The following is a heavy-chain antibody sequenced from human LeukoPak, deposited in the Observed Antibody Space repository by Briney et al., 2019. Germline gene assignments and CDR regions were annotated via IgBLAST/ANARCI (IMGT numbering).Heavy chain of an antibody. Sequence: SVKVSCKASGGTFSSYAISWVRQAPGQGLEWMGGIIPIFGTANYAQKFQGRVTITTDESTSTAYMELSSLRSEDTAVYYCARALMIEPLAPFDYYYMDVWGNGTTVTVSS. D-gene: IGHD3-22*01. J-gene: IGHJ6*03. CDR3: ARALMIEPLAPFDYYYMDV. CDR2: IIPIFGTA. CDR1: GGTFSSYA. V-gene: IGHV1-69*05.